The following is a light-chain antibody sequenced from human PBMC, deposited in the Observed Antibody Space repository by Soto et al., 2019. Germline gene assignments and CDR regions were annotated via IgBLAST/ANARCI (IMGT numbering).Light chain of an antibody. CDR2: ENN. Sequence: QSVLTQPPSVSAAPGQTVTISCSGSSSNIGNNYVSWYQQLPGTAPKLLIYENNKRPSGIPDRFSGSKSGTSATLGITGLQTGDEADYYCGTWDITLNINWVFGGGTKLTVL. CDR3: GTWDITLNINWV. J-gene: IGLJ3*02. CDR1: SSNIGNNY. V-gene: IGLV1-51*02.